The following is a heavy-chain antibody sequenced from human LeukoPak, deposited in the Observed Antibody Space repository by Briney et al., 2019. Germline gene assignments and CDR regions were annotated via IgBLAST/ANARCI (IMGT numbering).Heavy chain of an antibody. V-gene: IGHV3-48*04. Sequence: GGSLRLSCAASGFTFSSYSMNWVRQAPRKGLEWVSYISSSSSTIYYADSVKGRFTISRDNSKNSLYLQMNNLRTEDTAFYYCANEKTLTFDYWGRGTLVTVSS. CDR1: GFTFSSYS. CDR2: ISSSSSTI. CDR3: ANEKTLTFDY. J-gene: IGHJ4*02. D-gene: IGHD3-9*01.